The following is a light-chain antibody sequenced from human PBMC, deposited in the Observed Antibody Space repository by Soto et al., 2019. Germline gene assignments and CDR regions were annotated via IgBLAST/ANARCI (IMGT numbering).Light chain of an antibody. Sequence: ETVLTQSPGTLSLSPGESATLSCRASQSVSNSYLAWYQQKPGQAPRLLIYGASSRATGIPDRFSGSGSGTVFTLTISRLEPEDFAVYYCQQYGRSPPSWTFGQGTKVEIK. J-gene: IGKJ1*01. V-gene: IGKV3-20*01. CDR2: GAS. CDR1: QSVSNSY. CDR3: QQYGRSPPSWT.